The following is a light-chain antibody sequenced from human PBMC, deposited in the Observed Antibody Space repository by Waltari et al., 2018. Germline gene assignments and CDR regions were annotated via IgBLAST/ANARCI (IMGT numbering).Light chain of an antibody. CDR2: EVT. Sequence: QSALTQPPSASGSPGQSVTISCTGTSSDVGGYTYVPWYQQYPGKAPKLIIYEVTKRPSGVPDRFSGSKSDNTASLTVSGLQAEDEADYYCSSYAGSTNFYVFGTGTKVTVL. CDR3: SSYAGSTNFYV. J-gene: IGLJ1*01. CDR1: SSDVGGYTY. V-gene: IGLV2-8*01.